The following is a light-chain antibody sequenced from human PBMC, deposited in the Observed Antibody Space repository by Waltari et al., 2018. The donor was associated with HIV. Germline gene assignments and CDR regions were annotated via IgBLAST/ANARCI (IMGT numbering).Light chain of an antibody. Sequence: QSVLTQPPPGQRVTISCTGNSPNIGAGYDVHWYQQLPGTAPKLLIYGSSNRPSGVPDRFSGSKSGTSASLAITGLQAEDEADYYCQSYDSSLSDVVFGGGTKLTVL. CDR3: QSYDSSLSDVV. CDR2: GSS. V-gene: IGLV1-40*01. J-gene: IGLJ2*01. CDR1: SPNIGAGYD.